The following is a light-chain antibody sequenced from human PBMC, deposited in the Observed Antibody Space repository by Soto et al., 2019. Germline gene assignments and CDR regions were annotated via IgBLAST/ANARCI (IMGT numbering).Light chain of an antibody. CDR1: QALSNY. J-gene: IGKJ2*01. CDR3: QQYNSYSYT. Sequence: DIQLTQSPSVLSASVGDTVTITCRASQALSNYLAWYQQKPGKAPDLLIYDASSLESGVPSRFSGSGSGTEFTVTISSLQPDDFATYYCQQYNSYSYTFGQGTKLEIK. V-gene: IGKV1-5*01. CDR2: DAS.